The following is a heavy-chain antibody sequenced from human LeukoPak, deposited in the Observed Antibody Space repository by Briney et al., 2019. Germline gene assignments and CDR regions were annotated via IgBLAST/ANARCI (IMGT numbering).Heavy chain of an antibody. D-gene: IGHD3-9*01. CDR1: GFTFCNYA. J-gene: IGHJ4*02. V-gene: IGHV3-23*01. CDR2: ITCSGGNT. CDR3: AKWGDYDVLTGYYVSDY. Sequence: PGASLRLSCAAPGFTFCNYALSWVRPAPGEGLEWVSAITCSGGNTYYADSVKGRFTISRDNSKNTVFLQMNSLRAEDTAVYYCAKWGDYDVLTGYYVSDYWGQGTLVTVSS.